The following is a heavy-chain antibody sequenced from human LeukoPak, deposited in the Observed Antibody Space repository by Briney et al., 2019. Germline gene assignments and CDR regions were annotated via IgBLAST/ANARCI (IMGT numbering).Heavy chain of an antibody. V-gene: IGHV4-59*01. CDR1: GGSISSYY. Sequence: SETLSLTCTVSGGSISSYYWSWIRQPPGKGLEWIGYIYYSGSTNYNPSLKSRVTISVDTSKNQFSLKLSSVTAADTAVYYCARDHNWNYGWRAFDIWGQGTMVTVSS. CDR2: IYYSGST. D-gene: IGHD1-7*01. J-gene: IGHJ3*02. CDR3: ARDHNWNYGWRAFDI.